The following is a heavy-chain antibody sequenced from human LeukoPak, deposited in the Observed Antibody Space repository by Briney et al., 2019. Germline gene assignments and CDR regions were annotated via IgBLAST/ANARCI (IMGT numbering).Heavy chain of an antibody. CDR1: GGTVTSYE. V-gene: IGHV1-8*03. J-gene: IGHJ3*01. Sequence: SVTASGKRGGGTVTSYESKWERQVNGHGREWMGWMYPKSGNTGYAQKFQSRVTITRNTSISTAYMELSSLRTEDTAVYYCVRDGYRGAFDLWDQGTMVTVSS. CDR2: MYPKSGNT. D-gene: IGHD5-12*01. CDR3: VRDGYRGAFDL.